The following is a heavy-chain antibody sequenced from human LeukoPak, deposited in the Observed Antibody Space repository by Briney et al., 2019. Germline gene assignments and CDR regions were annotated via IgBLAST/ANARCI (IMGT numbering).Heavy chain of an antibody. J-gene: IGHJ6*03. Sequence: PSETLSLTCIVSGGSISSYYWSWIRQPPGKGLEWIGYIYYSGSTNYNPSLKSRATLSVATTKNQFSLNLRSVTAAATVVYYCAGLTAYYYMDVWRKGTTVTVSS. CDR2: IYYSGST. V-gene: IGHV4-59*01. CDR3: AGLTAYYYMDV. D-gene: IGHD5-18*01. CDR1: GGSISSYY.